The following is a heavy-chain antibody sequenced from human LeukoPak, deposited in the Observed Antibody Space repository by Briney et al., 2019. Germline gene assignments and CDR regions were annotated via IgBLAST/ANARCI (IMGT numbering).Heavy chain of an antibody. D-gene: IGHD3-22*01. CDR3: ARDLSYDSSGYYLV. CDR2: IIPIFGTA. J-gene: IGHJ4*02. Sequence: ASVKVPCKASGGTFSSYAISWVRQAPGQGLEWMGGIIPIFGTANYAQKFQGRVTITTDESTSTAYMELSSLRSEDTAVYYCARDLSYDSSGYYLVWGQGTLVTVSS. V-gene: IGHV1-69*05. CDR1: GGTFSSYA.